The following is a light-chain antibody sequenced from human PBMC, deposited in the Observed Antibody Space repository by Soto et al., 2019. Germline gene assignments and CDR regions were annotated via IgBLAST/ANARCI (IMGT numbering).Light chain of an antibody. CDR3: ISYTSRDTLV. CDR1: SSDVGGYNY. V-gene: IGLV2-14*01. J-gene: IGLJ2*01. CDR2: DVS. Sequence: QSVLTQPASVSGSPGQSITISCTGTSSDVGGYNYVCWYQQHPGKVPKLIIYDVSSRPSGISNRFSGSKSGNTASLTISGLQSEDEADYYCISYTSRDTLVFGGGTKLTVL.